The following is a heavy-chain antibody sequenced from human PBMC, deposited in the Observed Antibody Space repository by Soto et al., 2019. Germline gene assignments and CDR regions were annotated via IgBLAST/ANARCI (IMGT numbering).Heavy chain of an antibody. J-gene: IGHJ2*01. CDR2: ISTYSGDT. D-gene: IGHD2-15*01. CDR3: ARDGGRGDIDL. V-gene: IGHV1-18*01. CDR1: AYTFTTYN. Sequence: QIQLVQSGGEVKKPGASVTVLFKASAYTFTTYNIAWVRQAPGQGLEWMGWISTYSGDTNTAQKYQDTATMTTDTSTNTAYLNLRSLRSDDTAVYYCARDGGRGDIDLWGRGTMVTVSS.